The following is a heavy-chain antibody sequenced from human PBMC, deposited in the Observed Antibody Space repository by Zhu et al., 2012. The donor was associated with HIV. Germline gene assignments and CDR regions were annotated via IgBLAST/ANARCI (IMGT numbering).Heavy chain of an antibody. CDR2: LNHIGSV. D-gene: IGHD4-17*01. CDR3: ARRPTSGDLRKAFDI. J-gene: IGHJ3*02. Sequence: QVQLQESGPGLVKPSETLSLTCAVSGYSVSNNDFWGWIRQPPGKGLEWIGSLNHIGSVYYNPSLKNRVAISLDKSKNQFSLRLSSVTAADTAVYFCARRPTSGDLRKAFDIWGQGTMVTVSS. V-gene: IGHV4-38-2*01. CDR1: GYSVSNNDF.